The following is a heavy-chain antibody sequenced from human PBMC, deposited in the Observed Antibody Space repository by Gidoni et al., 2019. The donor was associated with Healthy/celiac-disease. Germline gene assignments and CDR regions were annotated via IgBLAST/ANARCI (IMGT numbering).Heavy chain of an antibody. CDR3: ARHRRSGSYYLSAQYYYYGMDV. J-gene: IGHJ6*02. Sequence: QVQLQESGPGLVKPSETRSLTCTASGGSISSYYWSWIRQPPGKGLEWIGYIDYSGSTNYNPSLKSRVTISVDTSKNQFSLKLSSVTAAATAVYYCARHRRSGSYYLSAQYYYYGMDVWGQGTTVTVSS. CDR1: GGSISSYY. D-gene: IGHD3-10*01. V-gene: IGHV4-59*08. CDR2: IDYSGST.